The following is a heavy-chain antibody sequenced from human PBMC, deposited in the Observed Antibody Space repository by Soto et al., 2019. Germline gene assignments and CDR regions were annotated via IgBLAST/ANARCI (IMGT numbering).Heavy chain of an antibody. CDR3: PAWWNAFDI. CDR2: ISYDGSNK. V-gene: IGHV3-30-3*01. D-gene: IGHD2-15*01. CDR1: GFTFSIYA. Sequence: GGSLRLSCAASGFTFSIYAMHWVRQAPGKGLEWVAVISYDGSNKYYADSVKGRFTISRDNSKNTLYLQMNSLRAEDTAVYYCPAWWNAFDIWGKGTMVTVSS. J-gene: IGHJ3*02.